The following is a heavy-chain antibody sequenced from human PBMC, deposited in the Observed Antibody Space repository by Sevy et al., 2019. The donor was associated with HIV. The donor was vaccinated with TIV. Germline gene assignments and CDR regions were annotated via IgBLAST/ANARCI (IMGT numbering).Heavy chain of an antibody. D-gene: IGHD3-22*01. CDR2: INSKTFGGTT. V-gene: IGHV3-49*03. CDR1: GFIFADSA. J-gene: IGHJ5*02. CDR3: SRDPGAQNYYSSVGWFDP. Sequence: GGSLRLSCTASGFIFADSAMSWSRQAPGKGLEWLGFINSKTFGGTTDYAASVKGRFTISRDDSKRIAYLQMNSLKTESTAVEYCSRDPGAQNYYSSVGWFDPWGQGTLVTVSS.